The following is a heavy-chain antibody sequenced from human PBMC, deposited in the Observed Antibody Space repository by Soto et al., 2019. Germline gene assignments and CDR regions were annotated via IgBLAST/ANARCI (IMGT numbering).Heavy chain of an antibody. CDR1: VSTFSNDW. CDR2: INSDGSST. V-gene: IGHV3-74*01. Sequence: GSLRLSGAVPVSTFSNDWMHWVRQAPGKGLVWVSHINSDGSSTNYADFVKGRFTIARDNAKNTVYLQMNSLRAEDTAVYYCARDRSYSLDVWGQGTTVTVSS. J-gene: IGHJ6*02. CDR3: ARDRSYSLDV.